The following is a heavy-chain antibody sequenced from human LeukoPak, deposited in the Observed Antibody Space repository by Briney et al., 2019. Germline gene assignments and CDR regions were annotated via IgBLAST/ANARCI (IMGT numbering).Heavy chain of an antibody. CDR3: ARVVQAAAGDTYYYYMDV. CDR2: IYTSGST. Sequence: SETLSLTCTVSGRSISSYYWSWIRQPAGKGLEWIGRIYTSGSTNYNPSLKSRVTMSVDTSKNQFSLKLSSVTAADTAVYYCARVVQAAAGDTYYYYMDVWGKGTTVTVSS. CDR1: GRSISSYY. D-gene: IGHD6-13*01. J-gene: IGHJ6*03. V-gene: IGHV4-4*07.